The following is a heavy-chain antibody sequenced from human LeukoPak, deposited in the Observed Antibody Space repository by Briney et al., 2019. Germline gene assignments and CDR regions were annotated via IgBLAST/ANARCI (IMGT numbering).Heavy chain of an antibody. CDR1: GYSFTYYW. CDR2: IYPGDSHI. D-gene: IGHD2-21*02. V-gene: IGHV5-51*01. CDR3: TRLPALARDLFYYGMDL. Sequence: GESLKISCQGIGYSFTYYWIGWVRQMPGKGLERMAMIYPGDSHIRYSRSFQSQVTISADKSINTAHLQWSSLKASDTAIYYCTRLPALARDLFYYGMDLWGQGTEVTVSS. J-gene: IGHJ6*02.